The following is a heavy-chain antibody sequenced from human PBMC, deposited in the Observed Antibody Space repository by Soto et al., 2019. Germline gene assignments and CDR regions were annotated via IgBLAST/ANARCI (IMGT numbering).Heavy chain of an antibody. CDR3: ARDTGGSYDY. J-gene: IGHJ4*02. V-gene: IGHV3-72*01. CDR1: GFAFDDYY. Sequence: PGGSLRLSCTASGFAFDDYYMDWVRQVPGKGLEWIGRTRDKPNNYAAEYVASVKGRFTISRDASKDSMYLQMNTVKTEDTAVYYWARDTGGSYDYWGQGALVIVSS. CDR2: TRDKPNNYAA. D-gene: IGHD1-26*01.